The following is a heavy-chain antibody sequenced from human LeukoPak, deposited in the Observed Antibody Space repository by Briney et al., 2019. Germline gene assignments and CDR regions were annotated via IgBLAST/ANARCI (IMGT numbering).Heavy chain of an antibody. Sequence: ASVKVSCKASGGTFSSYAISWVRQAPGQGLEWMGRIIPILGIANYAQKFQGRVTITADKSTSTAYMELSSLRSEDTAVYYCARDSNSSGWNDAFDIWGQGTMVTVSS. CDR1: GGTFSSYA. V-gene: IGHV1-69*04. J-gene: IGHJ3*02. CDR2: IIPILGIA. CDR3: ARDSNSSGWNDAFDI. D-gene: IGHD6-19*01.